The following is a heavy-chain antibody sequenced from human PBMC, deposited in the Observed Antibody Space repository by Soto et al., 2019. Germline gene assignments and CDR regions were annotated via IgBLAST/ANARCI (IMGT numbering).Heavy chain of an antibody. D-gene: IGHD3-10*01. CDR2: VTGGGHTT. V-gene: IGHV3-23*01. Sequence: EAQLLESGGGLVQPGGSLRLSCAASGFTFSRYAMSWVRQAPGKGLEWVSTVTGGGHTTYNADSVNGRFTISRDNSKNTLYLQMNNLRVEDTAIYYCASSSGDLDVYGMDIWGPGTTVTVSS. J-gene: IGHJ6*02. CDR1: GFTFSRYA. CDR3: ASSSGDLDVYGMDI.